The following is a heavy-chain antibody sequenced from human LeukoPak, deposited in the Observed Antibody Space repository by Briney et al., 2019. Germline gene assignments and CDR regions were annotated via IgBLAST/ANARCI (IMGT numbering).Heavy chain of an antibody. Sequence: PGGSLILSCAASGFTFSRYWMHWVRQAPGKGLAWVSRISSDGSNTNYADSVKGRFTISRDNAKNTLYLQMDSLTAEDTAVYYCVSRNYGSSPFDYWGQGTLVTVSS. CDR3: VSRNYGSSPFDY. J-gene: IGHJ4*02. CDR2: ISSDGSNT. D-gene: IGHD4-17*01. CDR1: GFTFSRYW. V-gene: IGHV3-74*01.